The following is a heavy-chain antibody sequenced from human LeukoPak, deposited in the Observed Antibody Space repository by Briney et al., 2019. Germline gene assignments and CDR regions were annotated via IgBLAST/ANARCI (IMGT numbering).Heavy chain of an antibody. CDR2: ISSSSSTI. D-gene: IGHD6-19*01. J-gene: IGHJ4*02. V-gene: IGHV3-48*01. CDR3: ARERPIAVAGYWSRAFDY. Sequence: PGGSLRLSCAASGFTFSSYSMNWVRQAPGKGLEWVSYISSSSSTIYYADSVKGRFTISRDNAKNSLYLQMNSLRAEDTAVYYCARERPIAVAGYWSRAFDYWGQGTLVTVSS. CDR1: GFTFSSYS.